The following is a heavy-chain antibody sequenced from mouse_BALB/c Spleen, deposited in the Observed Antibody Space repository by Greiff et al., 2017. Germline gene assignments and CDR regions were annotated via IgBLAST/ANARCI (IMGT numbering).Heavy chain of an antibody. CDR2: ISSGSSTI. CDR1: GFTFSSFG. J-gene: IGHJ4*01. V-gene: IGHV5-17*02. Sequence: EVHLVESGGGLVQPGGSRKLSCAASGFTFSSFGMHWVRQAPEKGLEWVAYISSGSSTIYYADTVKGRFTISRDNPKNTLFLQMTSLRSEDTAMYYCARGGGNYNYAMDYWGQGTSVTVSS. D-gene: IGHD2-1*01. CDR3: ARGGGNYNYAMDY.